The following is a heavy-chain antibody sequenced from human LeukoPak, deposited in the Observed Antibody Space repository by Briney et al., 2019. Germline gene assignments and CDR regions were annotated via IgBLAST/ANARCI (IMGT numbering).Heavy chain of an antibody. D-gene: IGHD4-23*01. CDR1: GYSFTSYW. CDR3: ARPSSLYGGTSEDY. V-gene: IGHV5-51*01. J-gene: IGHJ4*02. Sequence: GESLKISCKGSGYSFTSYWIGWVRQMPGKGLEWMGAIYPGDSDTRYSPSLDGQVTISADKSVSTTYLQWSSLQASDTAMYYCARPSSLYGGTSEDYWGQGTRVSLSS. CDR2: IYPGDSDT.